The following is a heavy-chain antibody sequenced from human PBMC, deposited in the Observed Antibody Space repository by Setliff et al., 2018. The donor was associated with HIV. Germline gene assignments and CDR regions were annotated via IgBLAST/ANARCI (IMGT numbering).Heavy chain of an antibody. Sequence: SETLSLTCTVSGASISSYYWNWFRQPAGKGLESLGRIYTSGNMIYNPSLKSRVTISVDTSKNQFSLMLSSVTASDTAVYYCARLGDYDSSGYSWFDYWGQGTLVTVSS. V-gene: IGHV4-4*07. D-gene: IGHD3-22*01. CDR2: IYTSGNM. CDR1: GASISSYY. J-gene: IGHJ4*02. CDR3: ARLGDYDSSGYSWFDY.